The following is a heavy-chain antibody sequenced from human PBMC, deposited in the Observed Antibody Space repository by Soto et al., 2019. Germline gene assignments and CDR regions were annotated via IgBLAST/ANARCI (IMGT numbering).Heavy chain of an antibody. V-gene: IGHV4-59*01. CDR1: GGSLSPYY. J-gene: IGHJ6*02. CDR3: ARGGRYRYAMDV. CDR2: MYHSGTT. D-gene: IGHD1-1*01. Sequence: QVQLQESGPGLVKPSETLSLTCTVSGGSLSPYYWIWIRQPPGKGLEWIGYMYHSGTTNYNPSLKSRVSVSVDASKNQFSLKLSSVTAADTAVYYCARGGRYRYAMDVWGQGTTVSVSS.